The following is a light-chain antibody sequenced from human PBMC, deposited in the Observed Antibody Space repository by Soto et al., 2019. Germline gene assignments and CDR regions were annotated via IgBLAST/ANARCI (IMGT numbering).Light chain of an antibody. CDR2: AVS. V-gene: IGLV2-14*01. Sequence: SALTQPASVSGSPGQSITISCTGTSSDVGAYNYVSWYQQHPGKAPKLMIFAVSNRASGVSIRFSGSKSGNTASLTISGLQAEDEADYYCSSYTTSTTIEIGGGTKLTVL. CDR3: SSYTTSTTIE. J-gene: IGLJ2*01. CDR1: SSDVGAYNY.